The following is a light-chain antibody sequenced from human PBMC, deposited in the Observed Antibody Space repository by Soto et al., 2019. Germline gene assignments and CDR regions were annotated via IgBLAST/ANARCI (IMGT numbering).Light chain of an antibody. CDR3: QQYNNWPGT. CDR1: QSVSSN. J-gene: IGKJ1*01. Sequence: IVMTQSPATLSVSPGERATLCCRASQSVSSNLAWYQQKPGQAPRLLIYGASTRATGIPARFSGSGSGTEFTLTISSLQSEDFAVYYCQQYNNWPGTFGQGTKVDIK. CDR2: GAS. V-gene: IGKV3-15*01.